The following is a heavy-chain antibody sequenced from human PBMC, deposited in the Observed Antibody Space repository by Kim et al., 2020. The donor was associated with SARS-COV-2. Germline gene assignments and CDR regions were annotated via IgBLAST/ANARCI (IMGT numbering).Heavy chain of an antibody. V-gene: IGHV4-4*07. D-gene: IGHD3-16*01. CDR2: IYTSGST. Sequence: SQTLSLTCTVSGGSISSYYWSWIRQPAGKGLEWIGRIYTSGSTNYNPSLKSRVTMSVDTSKNQFSLKLSSVTAADTAVYYCARSVKLGTGGWFDPWGQGTLVTVSS. CDR1: GGSISSYY. J-gene: IGHJ5*02. CDR3: ARSVKLGTGGWFDP.